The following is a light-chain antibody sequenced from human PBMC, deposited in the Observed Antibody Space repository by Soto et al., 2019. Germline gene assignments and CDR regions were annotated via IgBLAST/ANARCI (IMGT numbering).Light chain of an antibody. V-gene: IGKV3-20*01. J-gene: IGKJ2*01. Sequence: EIVLTQSPGTLSSSPGERATLSCRASQSVSGNYLAWYQQKPRQSPRVLIYGSSDRATGIPDRFSGSGSGTDFTLTITRVEPDDFAVYYCQQYGSSPPYTFGQGTKLEIK. CDR1: QSVSGNY. CDR2: GSS. CDR3: QQYGSSPPYT.